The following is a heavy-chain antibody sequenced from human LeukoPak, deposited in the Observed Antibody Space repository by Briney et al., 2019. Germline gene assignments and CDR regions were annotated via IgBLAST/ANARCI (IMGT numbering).Heavy chain of an antibody. CDR3: AKGRVRIISGSIAYDY. V-gene: IGHV3-23*01. CDR1: GFSISSYG. D-gene: IGHD3-10*01. Sequence: GGSLRLSCAGSGFSISSYGMSWVRQAPGEGLEWVSAISGSGGSTYYADSVKGRFTISRDNSKNTLYLQMNSLRAEDTAVYYCAKGRVRIISGSIAYDYWGQGTLVTVSS. J-gene: IGHJ4*02. CDR2: ISGSGGST.